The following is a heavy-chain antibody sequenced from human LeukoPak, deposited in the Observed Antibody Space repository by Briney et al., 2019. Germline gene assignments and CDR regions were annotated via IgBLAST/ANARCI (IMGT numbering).Heavy chain of an antibody. CDR2: FEREEGET. Sequence: ASVKVSCKVSGYTLTELSMHWVRQAPGKGLEWMGGFEREEGETIYAQKFQGRVTMTEDTSSDTAYMELSSLRSEDTAVYYCATGRPTDDPYYFDYWGQGTLVTVSS. V-gene: IGHV1-24*01. J-gene: IGHJ4*02. CDR3: ATGRPTDDPYYFDY. D-gene: IGHD3-10*01. CDR1: GYTLTELS.